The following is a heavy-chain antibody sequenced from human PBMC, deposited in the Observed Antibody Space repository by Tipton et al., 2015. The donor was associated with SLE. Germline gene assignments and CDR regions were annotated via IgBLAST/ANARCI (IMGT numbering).Heavy chain of an antibody. CDR1: GFTFRYYG. V-gene: IGHV3-74*01. CDR2: ISTDGSST. Sequence: SLRLSCAASGFTFRYYGMHWVRQAPGKGLMWVSSISTDGSSTNYADSVKGRFTISRDNAKNTLYLQVKSLRAEDTAVYFCATDLGGPDYLGQGTLVTVSS. D-gene: IGHD2-15*01. CDR3: ATDLGGPDY. J-gene: IGHJ4*02.